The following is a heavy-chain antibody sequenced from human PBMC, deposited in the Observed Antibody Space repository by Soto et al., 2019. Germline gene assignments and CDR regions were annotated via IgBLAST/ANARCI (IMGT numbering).Heavy chain of an antibody. CDR1: GFSLTNSGVG. CDR3: AHAYCTSTSCYFDY. CDR2: IYWDDDK. V-gene: IGHV2-5*02. D-gene: IGHD2-2*01. Sequence: QITLKESGPTLVKPTQTLTLTCTFSGFSLTNSGVGVGWIRQPPGKSLEWLAVIYWDDDKRYSPSLKSRLTITRDTSKNQVVLTLTNMDPVDTATYYCAHAYCTSTSCYFDYWGQGTLVTVSS. J-gene: IGHJ4*02.